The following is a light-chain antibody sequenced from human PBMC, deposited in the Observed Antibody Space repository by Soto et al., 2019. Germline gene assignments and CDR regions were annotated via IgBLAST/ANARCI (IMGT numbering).Light chain of an antibody. Sequence: LTLSPGTMALSPGETATLSCRGGRSVSSSYLAWYQQKPGQAPRLLIYGASSRAAGIPDRFSGSGSGTDFTLTISSLEPEDFAVYYCQQYGSSPIAFGQGTRLDIK. V-gene: IGKV3-20*01. CDR3: QQYGSSPIA. CDR1: RSVSSSY. CDR2: GAS. J-gene: IGKJ5*01.